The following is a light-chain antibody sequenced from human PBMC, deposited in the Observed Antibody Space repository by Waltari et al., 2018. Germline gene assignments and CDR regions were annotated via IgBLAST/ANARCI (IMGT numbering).Light chain of an antibody. CDR1: QSVSSN. CDR2: DAS. V-gene: IGKV3-15*01. Sequence: VSPGERATLSCRASQSVSSNLVWYQQKPGQAPRLLIYDASTRATGIPARFSGSGSGTEFTLTISSLQSEDFAVYHCQQYNNWPRVFGPGTKVDIK. CDR3: QQYNNWPRV. J-gene: IGKJ3*01.